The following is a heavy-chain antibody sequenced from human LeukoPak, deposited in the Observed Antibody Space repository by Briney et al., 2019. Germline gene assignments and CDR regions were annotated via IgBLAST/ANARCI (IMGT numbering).Heavy chain of an antibody. D-gene: IGHD1-26*01. Sequence: ASETLSLTCAVYGESLSKYYWTWIRQSPGNGLEWIGEINHRGSTNLNPSLKSRVTLSVDTSKYQFSLKLTSVTAADAAVYYCASSVGSTDYWGQGTLVTVSS. CDR3: ASSVGSTDY. J-gene: IGHJ4*02. V-gene: IGHV4-34*01. CDR1: GESLSKYY. CDR2: INHRGST.